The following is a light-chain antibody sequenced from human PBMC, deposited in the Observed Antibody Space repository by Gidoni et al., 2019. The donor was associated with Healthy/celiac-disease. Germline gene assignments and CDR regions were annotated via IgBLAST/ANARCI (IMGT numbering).Light chain of an antibody. Sequence: DLVMTQSPDSLAVSLGERATINCKSSQSVLYSSNNKNYLAWYQQKPGQPPKLLIYWASTRESGGPDRFSGSGSGTDFTLTISSLQAEDVAVYYCQQYYSTPPRTFGQGTKVEIK. CDR2: WAS. CDR1: QSVLYSSNNKNY. J-gene: IGKJ1*01. V-gene: IGKV4-1*01. CDR3: QQYYSTPPRT.